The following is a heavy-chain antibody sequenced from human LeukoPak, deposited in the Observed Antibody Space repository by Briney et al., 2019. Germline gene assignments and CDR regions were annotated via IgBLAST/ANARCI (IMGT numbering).Heavy chain of an antibody. J-gene: IGHJ5*02. V-gene: IGHV4-34*01. CDR3: ARRKGYSSSLYNWFDP. CDR2: INHSGST. CDR1: GGSFSGYY. D-gene: IGHD6-6*01. Sequence: SETLSLTCAAYGGSFSGYYWSWIRQPPGKGLEWIGEINHSGSTNYNPSLKSRVTISVDTSKNQFSLKLSSVTAADTAVYYCARRKGYSSSLYNWFDPWGQGTLVTVSS.